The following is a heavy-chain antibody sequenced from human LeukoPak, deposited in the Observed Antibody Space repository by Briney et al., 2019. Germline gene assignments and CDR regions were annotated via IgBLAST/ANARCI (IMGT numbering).Heavy chain of an antibody. J-gene: IGHJ3*02. CDR2: INHSGST. CDR1: GGSFSGYY. Sequence: SETLSLTCAVYGGSFSGYYWSWIRQPPGKGLEWIGEINHSGSTNYNPSLKSRVTISVDTSKNQFSLKLSSVTAADTAVYYCARLAPYIVVVVAATRVGAFDIWGQGTMVTVSS. V-gene: IGHV4-34*01. CDR3: ARLAPYIVVVVAATRVGAFDI. D-gene: IGHD2-15*01.